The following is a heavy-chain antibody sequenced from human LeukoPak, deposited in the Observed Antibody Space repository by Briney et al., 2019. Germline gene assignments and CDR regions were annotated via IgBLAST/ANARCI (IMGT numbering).Heavy chain of an antibody. Sequence: GGSLRLSCAASGFTFSSYSMNWVRQAPGKGLEWVSSISSSSYIYYADSVKGRFTISRDNAKNSLYLQMNSLRAEDTAVYYCARDQAYYSSSFDYWGQGTLVTVSS. J-gene: IGHJ4*02. CDR3: ARDQAYYSSSFDY. CDR1: GFTFSSYS. V-gene: IGHV3-21*01. D-gene: IGHD6-13*01. CDR2: ISSSSYI.